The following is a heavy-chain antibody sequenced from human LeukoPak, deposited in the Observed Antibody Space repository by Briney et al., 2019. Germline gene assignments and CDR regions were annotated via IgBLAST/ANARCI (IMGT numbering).Heavy chain of an antibody. CDR1: GGSMSSGGYY. J-gene: IGHJ4*02. D-gene: IGHD6-13*01. CDR3: ARHGGSWTFDF. CDR2: IYYSGST. V-gene: IGHV4-31*03. Sequence: SETLSLTCTVSGGSMSSGGYYWIWIRQHPGKGLEWIGYIYYSGSTYYNPSLKSRVTISVDTSKNQFSLNLKSVTAADTAVYYCARHGGSWTFDFWGQGTLVTVSS.